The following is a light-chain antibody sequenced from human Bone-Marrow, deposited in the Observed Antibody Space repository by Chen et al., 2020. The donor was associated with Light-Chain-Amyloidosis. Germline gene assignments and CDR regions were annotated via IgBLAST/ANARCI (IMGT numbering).Light chain of an antibody. J-gene: IGLJ2*01. CDR3: SSYTSSSTLV. V-gene: IGLV2-18*02. CDR1: SSDVGSYNR. Sequence: QSALTQPPSVSGSPGQSVTISCTGTSSDVGSYNRVPWYQQPPGTAPKLMVYEVSTRPSGVPDRFSGSKSGNTASLTISGLQAEDEADYYCSSYTSSSTLVFGGGTKLTVI. CDR2: EVS.